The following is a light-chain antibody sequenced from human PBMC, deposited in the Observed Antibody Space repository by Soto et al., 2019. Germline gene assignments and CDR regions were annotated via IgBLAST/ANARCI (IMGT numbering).Light chain of an antibody. V-gene: IGLV2-14*01. CDR2: DVS. CDR3: SSYTSSSAVV. CDR1: SSDVGGYNY. J-gene: IGLJ3*02. Sequence: QSVLTQRASASGSPGQSITISCTGTSSDVGGYNYVSWYQRYPGKAPKLMIYDVSNRPSGVSNRFSGSKSGNTASLTISGLQAEDEADYYCSSYTSSSAVVFGGGTKVTVL.